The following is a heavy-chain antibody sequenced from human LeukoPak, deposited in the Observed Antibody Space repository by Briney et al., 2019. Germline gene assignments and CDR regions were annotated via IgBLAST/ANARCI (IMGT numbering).Heavy chain of an antibody. Sequence: SETLSLTCTFSGDSISNSGFYWAWIRQPPGKELEFIGTIYYSGTTFYNPSLASRVTMSIDTSNNRFSLTLNSVTAADTAVYYCARLPPPGSIAVAGWHYYYGMDVWGQGTTVTVSS. CDR3: ARLPPPGSIAVAGWHYYYGMDV. CDR1: GDSISNSGFY. CDR2: IYYSGTT. J-gene: IGHJ6*02. D-gene: IGHD6-19*01. V-gene: IGHV4-39*01.